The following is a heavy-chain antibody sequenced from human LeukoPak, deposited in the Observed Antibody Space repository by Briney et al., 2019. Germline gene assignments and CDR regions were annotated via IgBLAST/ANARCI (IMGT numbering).Heavy chain of an antibody. J-gene: IGHJ4*02. CDR1: GFTFSSYA. V-gene: IGHV3-30*04. CDR2: ISYDGSNK. D-gene: IGHD4-23*01. CDR3: GRDINSWSLSFDS. Sequence: GGSLRLSCAASGFTFSSYAMHWVRQAPGKGLEWVAVISYDGSNKYYADSVKGRFTISRDESKNTLHLQMNSLRVEDTAVYYCGRDINSWSLSFDSWGQGTLVTVSS.